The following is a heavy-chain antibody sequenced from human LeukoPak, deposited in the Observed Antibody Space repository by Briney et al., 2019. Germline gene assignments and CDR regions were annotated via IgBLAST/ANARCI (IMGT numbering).Heavy chain of an antibody. Sequence: ETLSLTRTVSGGSISSSSYYWGWIRQPPGKGLEWIGSIYYSGSTYYNPSLKSRVTISVDTSKNQFSLKLSSVTAADTAVYYCARDHYDFWSGYYVPWFDPWGQGTLVTVSS. CDR3: ARDHYDFWSGYYVPWFDP. CDR1: GGSISSSSYY. V-gene: IGHV4-39*02. J-gene: IGHJ5*02. D-gene: IGHD3-3*01. CDR2: IYYSGST.